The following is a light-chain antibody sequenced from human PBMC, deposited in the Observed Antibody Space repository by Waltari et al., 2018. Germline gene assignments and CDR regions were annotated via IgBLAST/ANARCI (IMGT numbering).Light chain of an antibody. V-gene: IGLV3-1*01. J-gene: IGLJ3*02. CDR3: QAWDSGVV. CDR1: KLGDKY. CDR2: QDS. Sequence: SYELTQPPSVPVSPGQTVSITCSGDKLGDKYVCWYQQKPGHSPEVVIYQDSLRPSGIPERFSGSNSGNTATLTISGTQPVDDADYYCQAWDSGVVFGGGTKLTVL.